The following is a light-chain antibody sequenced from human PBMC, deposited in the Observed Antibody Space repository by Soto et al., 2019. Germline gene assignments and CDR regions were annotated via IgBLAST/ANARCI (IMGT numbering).Light chain of an antibody. Sequence: QSVLTQPASVSGSPGQSIAISCTGTSSDIGGHNSVSWYQQHPGKAPKLMIYNVSNRPLGVSNRFSGSKSGNTASLTISGLLAEDEADYYCTSFTSASTYVFGAGTRSPS. CDR1: SSDIGGHNS. J-gene: IGLJ1*01. V-gene: IGLV2-14*01. CDR3: TSFTSASTYV. CDR2: NVS.